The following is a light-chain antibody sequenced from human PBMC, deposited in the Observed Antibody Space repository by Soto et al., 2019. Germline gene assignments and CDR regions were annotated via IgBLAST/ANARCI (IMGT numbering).Light chain of an antibody. CDR2: EVS. J-gene: IGLJ2*01. Sequence: QSALTQPASVSGSPGQSITICCTGTSSDVGGYNYVSWYQQHPGKAPKLMIYEVSNRPSGVSNRFSGSKSGNTASLTISGLQAEDEADYYCSSYTSSSTLDVFGGGTKLTVL. CDR1: SSDVGGYNY. CDR3: SSYTSSSTLDV. V-gene: IGLV2-14*01.